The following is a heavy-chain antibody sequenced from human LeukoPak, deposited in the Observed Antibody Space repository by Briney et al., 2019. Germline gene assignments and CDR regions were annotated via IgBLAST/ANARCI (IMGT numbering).Heavy chain of an antibody. V-gene: IGHV3-21*01. Sequence: GGSLRLSCAGSGFTFSSYSMNWVRQAPGKGLEWVSSITSSGTYIYYADSVKGRFTISRDNAKNSLYLQMNSLRAEDTAVYYCARGGGYYGSGSLHYYYYGMDVWGQGTTVTVSS. CDR1: GFTFSSYS. J-gene: IGHJ6*02. CDR2: ITSSGTYI. CDR3: ARGGGYYGSGSLHYYYYGMDV. D-gene: IGHD3-10*01.